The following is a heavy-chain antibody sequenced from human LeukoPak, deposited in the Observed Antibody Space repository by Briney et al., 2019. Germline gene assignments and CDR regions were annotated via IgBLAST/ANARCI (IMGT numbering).Heavy chain of an antibody. CDR3: AREGLRFLEWLYGGTNWFDP. CDR1: GYTFTGYY. Sequence: AASVKVSCKASGYTFTGYYMHWVRQAPGQGLEWMGWINPNSGGTNYAQKFQGRVTMTRDTSISTAYMELRSLRSEDTAVYYCAREGLRFLEWLYGGTNWFDPWGQGTLVTVSS. J-gene: IGHJ5*02. CDR2: INPNSGGT. V-gene: IGHV1-2*02. D-gene: IGHD3-3*01.